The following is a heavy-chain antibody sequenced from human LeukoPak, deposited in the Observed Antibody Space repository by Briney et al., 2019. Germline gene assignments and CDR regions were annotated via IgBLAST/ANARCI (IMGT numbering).Heavy chain of an antibody. CDR2: INHSGST. V-gene: IGHV4-34*01. Sequence: SSVTLSLTCAVYGGSFSGYYWSWIRQPPGKGLEWIGEINHSGSTNYNPSLKSRVTMSLDTSRNQFSLKLTSLTAADTAVYYCARGAMATTPFFDYWGQGTLVTVSS. D-gene: IGHD5-24*01. J-gene: IGHJ4*02. CDR1: GGSFSGYY. CDR3: ARGAMATTPFFDY.